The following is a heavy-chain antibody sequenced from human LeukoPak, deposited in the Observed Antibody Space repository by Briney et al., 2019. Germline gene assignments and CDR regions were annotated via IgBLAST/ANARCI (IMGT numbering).Heavy chain of an antibody. CDR2: INNSGST. Sequence: SETLSLTCAVYGGSFSGYYWSWVRQPPGKGLEWIGEINNSGSTNYNPSLKSRVTISVDTSKNQFSLKLSSVTAADTAVYYCAGSPRIFGVVIRGEWFDPWVQGTLVTVSS. D-gene: IGHD3-3*01. V-gene: IGHV4-34*01. CDR1: GGSFSGYY. CDR3: AGSPRIFGVVIRGEWFDP. J-gene: IGHJ5*02.